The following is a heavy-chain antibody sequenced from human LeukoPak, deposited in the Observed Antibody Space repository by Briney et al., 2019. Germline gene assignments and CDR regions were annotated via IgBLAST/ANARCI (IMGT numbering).Heavy chain of an antibody. J-gene: IGHJ4*02. V-gene: IGHV3-74*01. CDR3: ARDPSTVGATPFDY. Sequence: GGSLRLSCAASAFTFSSYWMHWVRQAPGKGLVWVSRINSDGSSTTYADSVKGRFTISRDNAKNTLYLQMNSLRAEDTAVYYCARDPSTVGATPFDYWGQGTLVTVSS. CDR2: INSDGSST. D-gene: IGHD1-26*01. CDR1: AFTFSSYW.